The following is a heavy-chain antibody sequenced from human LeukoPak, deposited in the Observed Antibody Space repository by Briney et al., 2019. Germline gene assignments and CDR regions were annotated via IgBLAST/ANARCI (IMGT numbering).Heavy chain of an antibody. J-gene: IGHJ4*02. CDR2: INPNSGGT. CDR1: GYTFTGYY. V-gene: IGHV1-2*02. Sequence: ASVKVSCKASGYTFTGYYMHWVRQAPGQGLEWMGWINPNSGGTNYAQKFQGRVTMTRDTSISTAYMELSRLRSDDTAVYYCARDLQLRYPYCFDYWGRGTLVTVSS. D-gene: IGHD3-9*01. CDR3: ARDLQLRYPYCFDY.